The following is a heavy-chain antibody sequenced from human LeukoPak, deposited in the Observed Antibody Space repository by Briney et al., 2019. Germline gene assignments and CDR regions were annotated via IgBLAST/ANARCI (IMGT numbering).Heavy chain of an antibody. J-gene: IGHJ4*02. D-gene: IGHD3-10*01. CDR2: IRATSGTT. Sequence: GGSLRLSCAASGFTFSHHAMSWVRQAPGKGLEWVSNIRATSGTTFYADSVKGRFTISRDNSKNTLYLQMNSLRAEDTAVYYCAKDLTPWGYGSGSYYNDWGQGTLVTVSS. CDR3: AKDLTPWGYGSGSYYND. V-gene: IGHV3-23*01. CDR1: GFTFSHHA.